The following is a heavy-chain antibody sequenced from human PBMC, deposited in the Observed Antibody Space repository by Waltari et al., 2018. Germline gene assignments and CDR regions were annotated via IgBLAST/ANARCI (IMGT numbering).Heavy chain of an antibody. Sequence: DVQLVESGGGLVQPGGSLRLSCAASGFTFSNYALHWVRQAPGKGLEYVSASNSNGGRTYYANSVKGRFTVSRDNSKNTLYLQMGSLRAEDIAVYYCARDGSYFYYDYWGLGTLVTVSS. CDR3: ARDGSYFYYDY. CDR2: SNSNGGRT. CDR1: GFTFSNYA. J-gene: IGHJ4*02. D-gene: IGHD3-10*01. V-gene: IGHV3-64*01.